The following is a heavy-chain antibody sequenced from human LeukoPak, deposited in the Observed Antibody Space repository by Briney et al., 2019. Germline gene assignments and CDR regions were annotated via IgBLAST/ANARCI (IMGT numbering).Heavy chain of an antibody. J-gene: IGHJ6*03. CDR1: GYTFTSYD. Sequence: ASVKVSCKASGYTFTSYDINWVRQATGQGLEWMGWVNPTSGNTGYAQKFQGRVTITGNTSISTAYMELSSLRSEDTAIYYCARGGYYYMDVWGKGTTVTVSS. CDR2: VNPTSGNT. CDR3: ARGGYYYMDV. V-gene: IGHV1-8*01.